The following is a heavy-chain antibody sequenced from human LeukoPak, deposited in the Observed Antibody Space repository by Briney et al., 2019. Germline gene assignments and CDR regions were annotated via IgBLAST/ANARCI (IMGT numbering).Heavy chain of an antibody. CDR3: ARATYDFWSGYSPPPEYFQH. J-gene: IGHJ1*01. CDR1: GGSISSSSYY. CDR2: IYYSGST. D-gene: IGHD3/OR15-3a*01. V-gene: IGHV4-39*07. Sequence: SETLSLTCTVSGGSISSSSYYWGWIRQPPGKGLEWIGSIYYSGSTYYNPSLKSRVTISVDTSKNQFSLKLSSVTAADTAVYYCARATYDFWSGYSPPPEYFQHGGQGTLVTVPS.